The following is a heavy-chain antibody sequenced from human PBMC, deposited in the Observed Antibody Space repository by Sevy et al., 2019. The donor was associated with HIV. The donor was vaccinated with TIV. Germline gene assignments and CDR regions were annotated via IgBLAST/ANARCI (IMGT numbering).Heavy chain of an antibody. CDR2: ISYSRST. CDR1: GGSISSGAYY. D-gene: IGHD1-26*01. Sequence: SETLSLTCTVSGGSISSGAYYWSWIRQHPGKGLECIGYISYSRSTYYNPSLKSRVTISVDTSKNQFSLSLSSVTAADTAVYYCARSKSGREGEHWFDPWGQGTLVTVSS. CDR3: ARSKSGREGEHWFDP. J-gene: IGHJ5*02. V-gene: IGHV4-31*03.